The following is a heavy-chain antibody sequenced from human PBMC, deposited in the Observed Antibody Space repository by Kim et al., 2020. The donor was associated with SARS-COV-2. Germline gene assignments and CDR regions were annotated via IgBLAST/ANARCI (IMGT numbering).Heavy chain of an antibody. V-gene: IGHV3-33*01. CDR3: ARESGDYLDAFDI. CDR1: GFTFSSYG. CDR2: IWYDGSNK. Sequence: GGSLRLSCAASGFTFSSYGMHWVRQAPGKGLEWVAVIWYDGSNKYYADSVKGRFTISRDNSKNTLYLQMNSLRAEDTAVYYCARESGDYLDAFDIWGQGTMVTVSS. J-gene: IGHJ3*02. D-gene: IGHD4-17*01.